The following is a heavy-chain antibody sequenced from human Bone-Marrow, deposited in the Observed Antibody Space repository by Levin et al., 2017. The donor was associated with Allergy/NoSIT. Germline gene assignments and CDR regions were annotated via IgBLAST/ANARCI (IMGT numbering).Heavy chain of an antibody. V-gene: IGHV3-48*03. CDR1: GFTFSTSE. D-gene: IGHD2-21*02. CDR2: IISSGNSI. J-gene: IGHJ3*01. Sequence: GESLKISCAASGFTFSTSEMVWVRQAPGKGLEWVSHIISSGNSISYAESVKGRFTVSRDNPKNSMFLEMNSLRVDDTAVYYCATDLTANWVTDAFTLWSQGTTVTVS. CDR3: ATDLTANWVTDAFTL.